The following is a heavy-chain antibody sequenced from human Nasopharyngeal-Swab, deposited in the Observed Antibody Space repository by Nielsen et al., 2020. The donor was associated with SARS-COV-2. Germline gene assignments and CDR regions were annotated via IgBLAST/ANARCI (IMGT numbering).Heavy chain of an antibody. CDR1: GGSISSYY. CDR2: IHYSGSA. V-gene: IGHV4-59*01. J-gene: IGHJ5*02. D-gene: IGHD2-2*01. CDR3: ARYTDCSSTSCYSSWFDP. Sequence: SETLSLTCTVSGGSISSYYWRWIRQPPGKGLEWIGYIHYSGSAKYSPSLKSRVTISVDASKNPFSLKLSSVPAADTAVYYCARYTDCSSTSCYSSWFDPWGQGTLVTVSS.